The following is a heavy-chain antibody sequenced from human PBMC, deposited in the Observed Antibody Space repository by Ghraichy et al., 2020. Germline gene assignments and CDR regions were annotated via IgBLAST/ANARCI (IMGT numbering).Heavy chain of an antibody. D-gene: IGHD2/OR15-2a*01. CDR1: IFTFSNHW. V-gene: IGHV3-74*01. Sequence: GGSLRLSCAASIFTFSNHWMHWVRQAPGKGLVWVSRINGDGSGTSYADSVKGRFTISRDNAKNTVYMEMKSLRVEDTAVYYCLTFSFGPDYWGQGTLVTVSS. CDR2: INGDGSGT. CDR3: LTFSFGPDY. J-gene: IGHJ4*02.